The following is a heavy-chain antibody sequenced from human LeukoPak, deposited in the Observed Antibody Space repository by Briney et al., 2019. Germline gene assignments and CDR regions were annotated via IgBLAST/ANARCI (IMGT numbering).Heavy chain of an antibody. CDR3: ARGRDVFGY. CDR1: GFTFSSYW. CDR2: IKQDGSEK. V-gene: IGHV3-7*01. Sequence: PGGSLRLSCGASGFTFSSYWMSWVRQAPGKGLEWVANIKQDGSEKYYVDSVKGRFTISRDNAKNSLYLQMNSLRAEDTAVHYCARGRDVFGYWGQGTLVTVSS. J-gene: IGHJ4*02.